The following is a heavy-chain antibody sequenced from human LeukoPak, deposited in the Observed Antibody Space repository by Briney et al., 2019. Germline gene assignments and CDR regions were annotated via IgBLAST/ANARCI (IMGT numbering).Heavy chain of an antibody. V-gene: IGHV3-23*01. CDR3: AKGSVAAAAYYYGMDV. CDR2: ISGSGGST. J-gene: IGHJ6*02. D-gene: IGHD6-13*01. CDR1: GFTFSSYA. Sequence: GGSLRLSCAASGFTFSSYAMSWVRQAPGKGLEWVSAISGSGGSTYYADSVKGRFTISRDDSKNTLYLQMNSLRAEDTAVYYCAKGSVAAAAYYYGMDVWGQGTTVTVSS.